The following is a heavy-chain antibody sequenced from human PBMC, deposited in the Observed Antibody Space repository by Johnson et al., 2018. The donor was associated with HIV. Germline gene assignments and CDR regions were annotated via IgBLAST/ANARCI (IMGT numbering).Heavy chain of an antibody. CDR1: GFSFSSYA. CDR2: ISYAGSNK. Sequence: QMLLVESGGGVVRPGGSLRLSCAASGFSFSSYAMHWVRQAPGKGLEWVAVISYAGSNKYYADSVKGRFTVSRDNSKNTLYVQMNSLRGEDTAVYYCARDPDPFREYHGDAFDIWGQGTVVTVSS. D-gene: IGHD3-10*01. V-gene: IGHV3-30*04. CDR3: ARDPDPFREYHGDAFDI. J-gene: IGHJ3*02.